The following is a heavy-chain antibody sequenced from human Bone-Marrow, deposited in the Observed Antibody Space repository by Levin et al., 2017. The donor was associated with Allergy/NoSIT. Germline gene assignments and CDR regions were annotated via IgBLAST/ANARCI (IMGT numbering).Heavy chain of an antibody. D-gene: IGHD5-12*01. Sequence: GESLKISCAASGFTFSSYAMTWVRQAPGKGLEWVSSIGATGGSTYYADSVKGRFTISRDTSKNTLHLQMNSLRAEDTAVYYCAKERAYNDFFDYWGQGTLVTVSS. V-gene: IGHV3-23*01. CDR2: IGATGGST. CDR1: GFTFSSYA. CDR3: AKERAYNDFFDY. J-gene: IGHJ4*02.